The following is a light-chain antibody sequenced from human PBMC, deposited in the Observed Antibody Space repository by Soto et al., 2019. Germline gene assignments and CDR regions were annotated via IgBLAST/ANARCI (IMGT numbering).Light chain of an antibody. Sequence: EIVVTQSPGTLSLSPGERATLSCRASQSVSSNYLAWYQQKPGQAPRLLIYGASSRPSDIPDRFSGSGSGTDFTLIIIRLEPEDFAMYYCQQYGSTPFTFGPGTKVDVK. J-gene: IGKJ3*01. CDR1: QSVSSNY. CDR3: QQYGSTPFT. CDR2: GAS. V-gene: IGKV3-20*01.